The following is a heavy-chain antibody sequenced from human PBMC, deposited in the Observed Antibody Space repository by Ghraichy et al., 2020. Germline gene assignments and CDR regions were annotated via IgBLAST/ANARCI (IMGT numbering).Heavy chain of an antibody. J-gene: IGHJ3*02. CDR1: GGSVSSGSYC. D-gene: IGHD3-16*01. CDR3: AREGGVSHAFDI. V-gene: IGHV4-61*01. CDR2: IYYSGST. Sequence: SQTLSLTCTVSGGSVSSGSYCWSWIRQPPGKGLEWIGYIYYSGSTNYNPSLKSRVTISVDTSKNQFSLKLSSVTAADTAVYYCAREGGVSHAFDIWGQGTMVTVSS.